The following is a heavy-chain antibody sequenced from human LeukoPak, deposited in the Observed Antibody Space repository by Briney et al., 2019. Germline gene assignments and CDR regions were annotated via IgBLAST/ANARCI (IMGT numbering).Heavy chain of an antibody. J-gene: IGHJ4*02. CDR1: GFNFDDYV. V-gene: IGHV3-20*04. CDR2: INWNGGSR. CDR3: ARSRHSYDSSGFPHY. D-gene: IGHD3-22*01. Sequence: GGSLRLSCAASGFNFDDYVMSWVRQAPGKGLEWVSGINWNGGSRGYADSMKGRFTISRDNAKNSLYLQMNSLRAEDTALYYCARSRHSYDSSGFPHYWGQGTLVTVSS.